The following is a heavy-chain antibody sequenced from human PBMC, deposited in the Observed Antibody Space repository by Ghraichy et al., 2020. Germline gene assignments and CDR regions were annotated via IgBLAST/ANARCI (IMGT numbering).Heavy chain of an antibody. Sequence: LSLTCAASGFTFSSYSMNWVRQAPGKGLEWVSSISSSSSYIYYADSVKGRFTISRDNAKNSLYLQMNSLRAEDTAVYYCARVPRYSGSYPWDDFDYWGQGTLVTVSS. D-gene: IGHD1-26*01. CDR2: ISSSSSYI. V-gene: IGHV3-21*01. CDR3: ARVPRYSGSYPWDDFDY. CDR1: GFTFSSYS. J-gene: IGHJ4*02.